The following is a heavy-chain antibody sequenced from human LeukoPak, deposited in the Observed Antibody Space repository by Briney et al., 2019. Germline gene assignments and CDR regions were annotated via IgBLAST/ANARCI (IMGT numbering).Heavy chain of an antibody. Sequence: PGGSLRLSCAASGFTFSSYWMSWVRQAPGKGLEWVANIKQDGSEKYYVDSVKGRFTISRDNAKNSLYLQMNSLRAEDTAVYYCSRGAYYDRNYYYGMDVWGQGTTVTVSS. D-gene: IGHD3-22*01. J-gene: IGHJ6*02. CDR1: GFTFSSYW. CDR2: IKQDGSEK. V-gene: IGHV3-7*01. CDR3: SRGAYYDRNYYYGMDV.